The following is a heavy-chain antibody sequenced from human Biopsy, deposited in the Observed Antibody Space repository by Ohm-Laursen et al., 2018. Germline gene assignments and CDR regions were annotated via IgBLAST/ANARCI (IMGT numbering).Heavy chain of an antibody. CDR3: ARLTRRGNIIFFDY. J-gene: IGHJ4*02. Sequence: SDTLSLTCTVSGHSVSNNFWTWIRQPPGKTLEWIAYKFYRGTTTYNPSLKGRVIVSVDPPKTQISLKLTSVTASDTAIYYCARLTRRGNIIFFDYWGQGTLVAVSS. V-gene: IGHV4-59*08. D-gene: IGHD1-26*01. CDR2: KFYRGTT. CDR1: GHSVSNNF.